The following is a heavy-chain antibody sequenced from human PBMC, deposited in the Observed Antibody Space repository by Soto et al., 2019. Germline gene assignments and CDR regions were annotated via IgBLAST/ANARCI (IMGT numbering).Heavy chain of an antibody. J-gene: IGHJ4*02. D-gene: IGHD2-2*01. CDR3: ARGIGYCSSINCYSSRRLRFDS. CDR2: VNHSGTT. Sequence: WTCIRQSPGKGLEWIGEVNHSGTTYYNPSLKTRVTISVHTPKNQFSLKMSSVTAADTAVYYCARGIGYCSSINCYSSRRLRFDSWGQGTLVTVSS. V-gene: IGHV4-34*01.